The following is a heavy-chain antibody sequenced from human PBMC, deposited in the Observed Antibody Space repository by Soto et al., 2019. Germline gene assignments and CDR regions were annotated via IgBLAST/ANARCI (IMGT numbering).Heavy chain of an antibody. J-gene: IGHJ4*02. CDR2: MNPYSGNT. Sequence: GASVKVSCKASGYTFTSYEINWVRQATGQGLAWMGWMNPYSGNTGYAQKLQGRVPMTRNNAIRPAHMEASRLRSEDTAVYYWSRCWGSGWYTNTQFDYWGQGTLVTVSS. CDR1: GYTFTSYE. CDR3: SRCWGSGWYTNTQFDY. D-gene: IGHD6-19*01. V-gene: IGHV1-8*01.